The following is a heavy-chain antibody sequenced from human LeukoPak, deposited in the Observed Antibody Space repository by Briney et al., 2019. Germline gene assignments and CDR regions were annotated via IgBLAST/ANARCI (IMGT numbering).Heavy chain of an antibody. CDR3: ARAVVGYSYGAYFDY. V-gene: IGHV3-21*01. CDR1: GFTFSSYS. CDR2: ISSSSSYI. D-gene: IGHD5-18*01. Sequence: GGSLRPSCAASGFTFSSYSMNWVRQAPGKGPEWVSSISSSSSYIYYADSVKGRFTISRDNAKNSLYLQMNSLRAEDTAVYYCARAVVGYSYGAYFDYWGQGTLVTVSS. J-gene: IGHJ4*02.